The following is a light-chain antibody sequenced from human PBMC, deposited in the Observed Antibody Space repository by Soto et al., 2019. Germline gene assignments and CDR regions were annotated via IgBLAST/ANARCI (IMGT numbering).Light chain of an antibody. Sequence: IVMTQSPATLSVSPGERATLSCRASQSVSSNLARYQQKPGQAPRLLIYDASNRATGIPARFSGSGSGTDFTLTISSLEPEDFAVYYCQQRNNWPSFGQGTRLEIK. CDR1: QSVSSN. V-gene: IGKV3-11*01. CDR3: QQRNNWPS. CDR2: DAS. J-gene: IGKJ5*01.